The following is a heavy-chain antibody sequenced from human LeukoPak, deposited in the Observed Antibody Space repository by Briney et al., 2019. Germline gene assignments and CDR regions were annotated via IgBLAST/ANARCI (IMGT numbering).Heavy chain of an antibody. CDR1: GFTVXSKY. CDR2: IYSGGTT. D-gene: IGHD3-22*01. V-gene: IGHV3-66*01. J-gene: IGHJ4*02. Sequence: SXXLSXAXXGFTVXSKYMSWVRQAPGKGLEGVSVIYSGGTTYYSDSVKGRFTISRDNSKNTLYLQMNSLRAEDTAVYYCARDWSASRSDYYPLVYWGQGTLVTVSS. CDR3: ARDWSASRSDYYPLVY.